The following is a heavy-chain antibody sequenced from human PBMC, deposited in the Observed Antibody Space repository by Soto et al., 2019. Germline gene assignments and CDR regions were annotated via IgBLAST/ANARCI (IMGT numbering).Heavy chain of an antibody. Sequence: GGSLRLSCAASGFTFSSYSMNWVRQAPGKGLEWVSYISSSSTIYYADSVKGRFTISRDNAKNSLYPQMNSLRDEDTAVHYCASELAALNWFDPWGQGTLVTVSS. D-gene: IGHD1-1*01. V-gene: IGHV3-48*02. CDR1: GFTFSSYS. J-gene: IGHJ5*02. CDR3: ASELAALNWFDP. CDR2: ISSSSTI.